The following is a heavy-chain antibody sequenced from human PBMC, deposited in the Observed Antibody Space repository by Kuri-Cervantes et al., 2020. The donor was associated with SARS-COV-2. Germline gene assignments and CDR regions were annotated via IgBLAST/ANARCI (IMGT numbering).Heavy chain of an antibody. D-gene: IGHD1-1*01. Sequence: GESLKISCQGSGYSFKNFWISWVRQMPGKGLEWMGRIDPSDSYTHYNPSFQGHVTISADKSISTAYLEWSSLRASDTAMYFCAREMSESMSGSWFDSWGQGTLVTVSS. V-gene: IGHV5-10-1*01. CDR1: GYSFKNFW. CDR2: IDPSDSYT. J-gene: IGHJ5*01. CDR3: AREMSESMSGSWFDS.